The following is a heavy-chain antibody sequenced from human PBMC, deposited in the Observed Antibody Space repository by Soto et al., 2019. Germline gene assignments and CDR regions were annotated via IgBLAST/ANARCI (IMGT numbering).Heavy chain of an antibody. CDR2: IYYSGST. CDR3: ARVVDSGDYYFDY. Sequence: QVQLQESGPGLVKPSQTLSLTCTVSGGSISSGDYDWSWIREPPGKGLEWSGYIYYSGSTYYNPCLKSRVTRSVDTSKNQFSLKLSSVTAADTAVYYCARVVDSGDYYFDYWGQGTLVTVSS. D-gene: IGHD2-21*02. J-gene: IGHJ4*02. V-gene: IGHV4-30-4*01. CDR1: GGSISSGDYD.